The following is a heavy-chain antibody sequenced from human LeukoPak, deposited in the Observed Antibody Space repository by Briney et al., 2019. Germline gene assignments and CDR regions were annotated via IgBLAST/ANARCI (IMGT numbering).Heavy chain of an antibody. CDR2: IYSFNTT. V-gene: IGHV3-53*01. D-gene: IGHD3-10*01. CDR1: GFTVSNNY. J-gene: IGHJ6*03. CDR3: ARGRGSGSYNNYYYIDV. Sequence: PGGSLRLSCAASGFTVSNNYMTWVRQAPRKGLEWVSVIYSFNTTYYADSVNGRFTIFRDTSKNTLHLQMDRLRAEDTAVYYCARGRGSGSYNNYYYIDVWGKGATVTVS.